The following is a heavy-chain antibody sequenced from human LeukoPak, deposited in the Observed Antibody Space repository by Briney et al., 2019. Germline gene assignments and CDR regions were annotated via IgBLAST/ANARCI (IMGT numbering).Heavy chain of an antibody. CDR3: ARTPVLSSRMDV. J-gene: IGHJ6*02. CDR2: MNPNCGNT. V-gene: IGHV1-8*01. Sequence: GASVNVSCKACGYTFTSYDINGVRQATGQGLEWVGWMNPNCGNTGYAQSLPGRVTMTRPTSISTAYMELRSPRSEATAVYYCARTPVLSSRMDVWGQGTTGTASS. D-gene: IGHD2-2*01. CDR1: GYTFTSYD.